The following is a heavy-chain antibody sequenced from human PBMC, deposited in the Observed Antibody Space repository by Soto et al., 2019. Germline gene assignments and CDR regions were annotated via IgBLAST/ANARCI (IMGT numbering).Heavy chain of an antibody. V-gene: IGHV4-34*01. J-gene: IGHJ4*02. CDR3: ARSGIAARTVDY. CDR2: INHSGST. Sequence: PSETLSLTCAVYGGSFSGYYWSWIRQPPGKGLEWIGEINHSGSTNYNPSLKSRVTISVDTSKNQFSLKLSSVTAADTAVYYCARSGIAARTVDYWGQGTLVTVSS. D-gene: IGHD6-6*01. CDR1: GGSFSGYY.